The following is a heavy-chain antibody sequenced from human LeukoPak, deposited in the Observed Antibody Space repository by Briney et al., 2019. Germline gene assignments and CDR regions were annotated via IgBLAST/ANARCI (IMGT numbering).Heavy chain of an antibody. V-gene: IGHV3-48*03. J-gene: IGHJ3*02. Sequence: GGSLRLSCAASGFTFSSYEMNWVRQAPGKGLEWVSNISSSGSTIYHADSVKGRFTISRDNAKNSLYLQMNSLRAKDTAVYYCARDLGDCSGGNCYLPDAFDIWGQGTMVTVSS. CDR2: ISSSGSTI. CDR3: ARDLGDCSGGNCYLPDAFDI. CDR1: GFTFSSYE. D-gene: IGHD2-15*01.